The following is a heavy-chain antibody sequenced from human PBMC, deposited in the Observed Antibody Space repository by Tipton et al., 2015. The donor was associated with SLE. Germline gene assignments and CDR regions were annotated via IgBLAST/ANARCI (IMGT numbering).Heavy chain of an antibody. Sequence: TLSLTCTVSGGSIRRDNFYWGWVRQPPGKGLEWIGINNHIGNTYYNPSLKSRVTISVDTSQNRFSLTLSSVTAADTAVYFCARDRNILYLSASTEVDAFDIWGQGTTVIVSS. CDR1: GGSIRRDNFY. D-gene: IGHD3-9*01. J-gene: IGHJ3*02. CDR2: NNHIGNT. CDR3: ARDRNILYLSASTEVDAFDI. V-gene: IGHV4-39*07.